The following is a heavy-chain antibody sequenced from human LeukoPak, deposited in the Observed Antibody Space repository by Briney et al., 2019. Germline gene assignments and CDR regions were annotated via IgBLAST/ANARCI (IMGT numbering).Heavy chain of an antibody. J-gene: IGHJ4*02. CDR1: GGSISSYY. Sequence: SETLSLTCTVSGGSISSYYWSWIRQPPGKGLEWIGYIYYSGSTNYNPPLKSRVTISVDTSKNQFSLKLSSVTAADTAVYYCARARITIFGVVIPQFDYWGQGTLVTVSS. CDR2: IYYSGST. D-gene: IGHD3-3*01. V-gene: IGHV4-59*01. CDR3: ARARITIFGVVIPQFDY.